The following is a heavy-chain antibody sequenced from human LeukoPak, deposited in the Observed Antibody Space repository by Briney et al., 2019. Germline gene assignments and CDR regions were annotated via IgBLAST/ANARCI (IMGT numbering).Heavy chain of an antibody. J-gene: IGHJ5*02. Sequence: SETLSLTCAVYGGSFSGYYWSWIRQPPGKGLEWIGEINYSGSTNYNPSLKSRVTISVDTSKNQFSLKLSSVTAADTAVYYCARSDYGDYVDPNWFDPWGQGTLVTVSS. V-gene: IGHV4-34*01. D-gene: IGHD4-17*01. CDR1: GGSFSGYY. CDR2: INYSGST. CDR3: ARSDYGDYVDPNWFDP.